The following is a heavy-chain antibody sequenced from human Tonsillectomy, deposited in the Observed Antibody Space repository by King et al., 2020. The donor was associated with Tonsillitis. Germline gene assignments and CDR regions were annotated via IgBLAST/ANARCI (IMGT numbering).Heavy chain of an antibody. CDR3: ARGRVTGRRRAFDI. CDR1: GYTFNSQG. CDR2: ISVYNGNT. Sequence: VQLVESGAEVKKPGASVQVSCKASGYTFNSQGIGWVRQAPGHGLEWMGWISVYNGNTNYAQKLQGRLTMTTDTSTSTAYMELRSLRSDDTAVYYCARGRVTGRRRAFDIWGQGTMVTVSS. J-gene: IGHJ3*02. V-gene: IGHV1-18*01. D-gene: IGHD1-14*01.